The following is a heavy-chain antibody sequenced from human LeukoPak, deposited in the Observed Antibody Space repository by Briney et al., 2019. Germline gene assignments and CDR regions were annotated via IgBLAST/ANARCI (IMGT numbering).Heavy chain of an antibody. V-gene: IGHV4-59*12. CDR3: ARVPGYYCGMDV. CDR1: GGSISSYY. CDR2: IYYSGCT. Sequence: SETLSLTCTGSGGSISSYYWSWLRQPPGKGLAGMGYIYYSGCTNYHHSLKNRPTIPVDTSNKELALTLISLTVADTAVYFFARVPGYYCGMDVWGQGNTVTVSS. J-gene: IGHJ6*02.